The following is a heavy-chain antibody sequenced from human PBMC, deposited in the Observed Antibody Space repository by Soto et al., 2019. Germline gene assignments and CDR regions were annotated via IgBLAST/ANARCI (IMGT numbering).Heavy chain of an antibody. CDR1: GYTFTSYG. V-gene: IGHV1-18*01. CDR3: ARDSKYYDILTGYYQFDY. Sequence: ASVKVSCKASGYTFTSYGISWVRQAPGQGLEWMGWISAYNGSTNYAQKLQGRVTMTTDTSTSTAYMELRSLRSDDTAVYYCARDSKYYDILTGYYQFDYWGQGTLVTVSS. CDR2: ISAYNGST. D-gene: IGHD3-9*01. J-gene: IGHJ4*02.